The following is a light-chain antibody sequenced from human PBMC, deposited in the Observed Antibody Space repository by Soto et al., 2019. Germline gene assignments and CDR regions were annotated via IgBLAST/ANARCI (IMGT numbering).Light chain of an antibody. V-gene: IGKV3-20*01. J-gene: IGKJ2*01. CDR2: ATS. CDR3: HQYGSSPYT. Sequence: DIVLTQSPGTLSLSPGERATLSCRASQSLTSNSLAWFQQKPGQAPRLLIYATSTRATGIPDSFSASGSGTDFTLIIIRLAPEDFAVYFCHQYGSSPYTFGQGTKLEIK. CDR1: QSLTSNS.